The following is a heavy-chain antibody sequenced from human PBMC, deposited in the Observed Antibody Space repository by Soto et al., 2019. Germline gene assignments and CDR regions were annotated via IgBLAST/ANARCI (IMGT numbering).Heavy chain of an antibody. CDR1: DGTIRGGDYY. V-gene: IGHV4-30-4*01. CDR3: VTDLNWQGH. J-gene: IGHJ4*02. CDR2: IYYSGST. Sequence: SETLCLTCTVSDGTIRGGDYYWSWISQPPGKGLEWIGYIYYSGSTYYNPSLKSRVTISVDTSKNQFSLKLSSVNSLRDEDSAVYYCVTDLNWQGHWGQGTLVTVSS.